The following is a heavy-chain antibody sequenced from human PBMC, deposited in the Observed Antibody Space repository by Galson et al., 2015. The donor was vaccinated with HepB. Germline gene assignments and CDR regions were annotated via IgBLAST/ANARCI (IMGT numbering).Heavy chain of an antibody. CDR3: ARDAGNYHDSSGALHSFDI. D-gene: IGHD3-22*01. CDR1: GFTFSDFG. Sequence: SLRLSCAASGFTFSDFGMCWVRQAPGKGLEWVALIWYDRSYKHYGESVKGRFTVSRDDSKNLLYLEMNSLRAEDTAIYYCARDAGNYHDSSGALHSFDIWGQGTLVTVSS. J-gene: IGHJ3*02. CDR2: IWYDRSYK. V-gene: IGHV3-33*01.